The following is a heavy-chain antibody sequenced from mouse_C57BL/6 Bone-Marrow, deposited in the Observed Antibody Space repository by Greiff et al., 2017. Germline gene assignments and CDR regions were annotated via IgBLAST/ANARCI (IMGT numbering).Heavy chain of an antibody. CDR3: VRLSYGNYEGSYWYFDV. CDR1: GFTFSDYG. Sequence: EVKLMESGGGLVQPGGSLKLSCAASGFTFSDYGMAWVRQAPRKGPEWVAFISNLAYSIYYADTVTGRFTISRENAKNTLYLEMSSLRSEDTAMYYCVRLSYGNYEGSYWYFDVWGTGTTVTVSS. V-gene: IGHV5-15*01. D-gene: IGHD2-1*01. J-gene: IGHJ1*03. CDR2: ISNLAYSI.